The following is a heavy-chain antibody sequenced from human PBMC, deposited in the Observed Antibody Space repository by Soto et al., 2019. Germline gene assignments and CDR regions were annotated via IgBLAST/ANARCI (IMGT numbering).Heavy chain of an antibody. CDR1: GFTVSNNY. CDR2: IYSGGST. D-gene: IGHD3-16*01. Sequence: QLVESGGALVQPGGSLRLSCAASGFTVSNNYMSWVCQAPGKGLEWVSLIYSGGSTKSADSVKGGFTISRDSSKNTVYLQMNSLRAEDTAVYYCAGGPNSNSWGFAWGQGTLVTVSS. V-gene: IGHV3-66*01. J-gene: IGHJ5*02. CDR3: AGGPNSNSWGFA.